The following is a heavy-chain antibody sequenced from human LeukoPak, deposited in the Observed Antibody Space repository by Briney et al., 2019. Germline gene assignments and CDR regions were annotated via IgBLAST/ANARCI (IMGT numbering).Heavy chain of an antibody. D-gene: IGHD2/OR15-2a*01. J-gene: IGHJ4*02. CDR2: IIPILDIA. V-gene: IGHV1-69*04. CDR3: ARLNSRPFDY. CDR1: GGTFSSYA. Sequence: SVKVSCKASGGTFSSYAISWVRQAPGQGLEWMGRIIPILDIANYAQKFQGRVTITADKSTSTAYMELSSLRSEDTAVYYCARLNSRPFDYWGQGTLVTVSS.